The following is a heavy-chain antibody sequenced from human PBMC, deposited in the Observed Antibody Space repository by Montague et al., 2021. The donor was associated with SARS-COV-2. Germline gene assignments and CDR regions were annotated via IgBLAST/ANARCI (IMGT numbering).Heavy chain of an antibody. CDR3: AHIGTYYEILTGYYNNVFSFDD. CDR1: GFSLSTSGVG. CDR2: XYWDDDK. J-gene: IGHJ4*02. Sequence: PALVKPTQTLTLTCTFSGFSLSTSGVGVGWIRQPPGKALEWLALXYWDDDKRYSPSLKSRLTITKYTSKNQVVLTMTNMDPVDTATYYCAHIGTYYEILTGYYNNVFSFDDWGQGTLVTVSS. V-gene: IGHV2-5*02. D-gene: IGHD3-9*01.